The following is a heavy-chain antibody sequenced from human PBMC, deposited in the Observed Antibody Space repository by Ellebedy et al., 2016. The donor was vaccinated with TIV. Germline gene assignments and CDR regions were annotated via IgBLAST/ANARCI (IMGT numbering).Heavy chain of an antibody. CDR1: GFTFSSYS. D-gene: IGHD7-27*01. CDR2: ISSSSSTI. J-gene: IGHJ4*02. V-gene: IGHV3-48*01. CDR3: ARLTGLGYFDY. Sequence: GESLKISCAASGFTFSSYSMNWVRQAPGKGPEWVSYISSSSSTIYYADSVKGRFTISRDNAKNSLYLQMNSLRAEDTAVYYCARLTGLGYFDYWGQGTLVTVSS.